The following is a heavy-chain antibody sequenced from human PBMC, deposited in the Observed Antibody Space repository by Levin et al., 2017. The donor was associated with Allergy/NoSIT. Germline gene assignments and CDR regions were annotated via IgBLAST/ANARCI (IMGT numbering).Heavy chain of an antibody. CDR1: GFTFNSHS. Sequence: GESLKISCTASGFTFNSHSMNWVRQAPGKGLEWVAHISGSGRDIRYADSVEGRFTISRDNAKNSLYLQMNSLRGEDTAMYYCARDARRVDSGYDFWFDYWGQGALVTVSS. CDR2: ISGSGRDI. D-gene: IGHD5-12*01. CDR3: ARDARRVDSGYDFWFDY. V-gene: IGHV3-48*01. J-gene: IGHJ4*02.